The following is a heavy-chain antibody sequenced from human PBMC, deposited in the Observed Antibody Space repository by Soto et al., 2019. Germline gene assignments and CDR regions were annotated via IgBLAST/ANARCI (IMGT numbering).Heavy chain of an antibody. V-gene: IGHV3-23*01. J-gene: IGHJ4*02. D-gene: IGHD1-7*01. CDR1: GFTFSSYA. Sequence: GGSLRLSCAASGFTFSSYAMSWVRQAPGKGLECVSAISGSGGSTYYADSVKGRFTISRDNSKNTLYLQMNSLRAEDTAVYYCAKARTRITGTTEYWGQGTLVTVYS. CDR2: ISGSGGST. CDR3: AKARTRITGTTEY.